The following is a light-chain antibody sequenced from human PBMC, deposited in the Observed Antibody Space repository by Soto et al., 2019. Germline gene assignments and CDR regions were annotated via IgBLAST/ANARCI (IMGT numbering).Light chain of an antibody. CDR3: QQYNTYST. V-gene: IGKV1-5*01. CDR1: QSIRTN. Sequence: DIQMTQSPSSLSASVGDRVTITCRASQSIRTNLNWYQQKPGKAPSLLIYAASSLESGVPSRFSGGGFGTEFTLTINSLQPDDFATYYCQQYNTYSTFGQGTKVEMK. CDR2: AAS. J-gene: IGKJ1*01.